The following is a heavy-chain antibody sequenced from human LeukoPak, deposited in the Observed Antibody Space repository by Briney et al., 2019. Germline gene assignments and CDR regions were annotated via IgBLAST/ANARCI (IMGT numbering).Heavy chain of an antibody. D-gene: IGHD6-13*01. CDR3: AGGEQQLFDP. V-gene: IGHV4-38-2*02. CDR2: IYYSGST. CDR1: GYSISSAYY. Sequence: PSETLSLTCTVSGYSISSAYYWGWIRQPPRKGLEWIGYIYYSGSTNYNPSLKSRVTISVDTSKNQFPLKLSSVTAADTAVYYCAGGEQQLFDPWGQGTLVTVSS. J-gene: IGHJ5*02.